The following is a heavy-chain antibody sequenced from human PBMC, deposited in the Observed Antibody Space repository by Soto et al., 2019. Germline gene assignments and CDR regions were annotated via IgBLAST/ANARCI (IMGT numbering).Heavy chain of an antibody. CDR3: ARDNDGAQFARSYNDL. CDR2: ISSSSGSI. D-gene: IGHD5-18*01. CDR1: GFTVDSYS. Sequence: EVQLIESGGDLVQPGGSLRLSCAAAGFTVDSYSINWVRQAPGKGLEWVSYISSSSGSIFYADSVRGRFTISRDNAKNSVFLHLNSLRVEDTAVYYCARDNDGAQFARSYNDLWGQGTLVTVSS. J-gene: IGHJ5*02. V-gene: IGHV3-48*01.